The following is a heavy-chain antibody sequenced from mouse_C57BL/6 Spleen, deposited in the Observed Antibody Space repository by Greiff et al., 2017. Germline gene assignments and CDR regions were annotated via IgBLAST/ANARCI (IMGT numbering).Heavy chain of an antibody. Sequence: QVQLQQSGAELVRPGASVTLSCKASGYTFTDYEMHWVKQTPVHGLEWIGAIDPETGGTAYNQKFKGKAILTADKSSSTAYMELRSLTSEDSAVYCCITTVGPQDWFAYWGQGTLVTVSA. CDR1: GYTFTDYE. D-gene: IGHD1-1*01. CDR3: ITTVGPQDWFAY. CDR2: IDPETGGT. V-gene: IGHV1-15*01. J-gene: IGHJ3*01.